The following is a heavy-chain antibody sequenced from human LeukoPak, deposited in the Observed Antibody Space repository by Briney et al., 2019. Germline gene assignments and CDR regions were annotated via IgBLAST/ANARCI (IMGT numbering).Heavy chain of an antibody. Sequence: SVKVSCKASGGTFSSYAISWVRQAPGQGVEWMGGIIPIFGTANYAQKFQGRVTITTDESTSTAYMELSSLRSEDTAVYYCARYSSGWAHWFDPWGQGTLVTVSS. CDR2: IIPIFGTA. CDR1: GGTFSSYA. CDR3: ARYSSGWAHWFDP. V-gene: IGHV1-69*05. J-gene: IGHJ5*02. D-gene: IGHD6-19*01.